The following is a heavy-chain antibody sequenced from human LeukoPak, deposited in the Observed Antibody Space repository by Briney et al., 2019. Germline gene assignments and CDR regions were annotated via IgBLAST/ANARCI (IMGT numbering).Heavy chain of an antibody. CDR2: ISSNGGGT. J-gene: IGHJ4*02. V-gene: IGHV3-64*01. CDR3: ARIASTPPFTDY. D-gene: IGHD5/OR15-5a*01. Sequence: PGRSLRLSCAASGFTFSSYAMHWVRQAPGKGLEYVSAISSNGGGTYYANSVKGRFTISRDNSKNTLYLQMGSLRTEDMAVYYCARIASTPPFTDYWGQGTLVTVSS. CDR1: GFTFSSYA.